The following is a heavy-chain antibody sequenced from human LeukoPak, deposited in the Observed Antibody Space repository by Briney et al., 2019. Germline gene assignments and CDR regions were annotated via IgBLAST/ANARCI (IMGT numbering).Heavy chain of an antibody. Sequence: SVKVSCKASGGTFSSYAISWVRQAPGQGLEWMGGIIPIFGTANYAQKFQGRVTITADESTSTAYMELSSLRSENTAVYYCARDDGNLRPTRYYGMDVWGQGTTVTVSS. CDR2: IIPIFGTA. J-gene: IGHJ6*02. D-gene: IGHD2-15*01. CDR3: ARDDGNLRPTRYYGMDV. CDR1: GGTFSSYA. V-gene: IGHV1-69*01.